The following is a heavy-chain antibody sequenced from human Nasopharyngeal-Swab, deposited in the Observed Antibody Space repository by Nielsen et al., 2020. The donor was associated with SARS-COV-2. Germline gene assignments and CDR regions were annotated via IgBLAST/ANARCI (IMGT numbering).Heavy chain of an antibody. CDR2: VSYRGST. V-gene: IGHV4-39*07. Sequence: SETLSLTCTVSGGSITSTSHYWGWLRQPPGKGLEWIGCVSYRGSTYHNPSLKSRVTVSVDTSNNQFSLKLTPLTAADTAVYYCAGDGAYSGYDWTYWGKGTLVPSPQ. CDR3: AGDGAYSGYDWTY. D-gene: IGHD5-12*01. CDR1: GGSITSTSHY. J-gene: IGHJ4*02.